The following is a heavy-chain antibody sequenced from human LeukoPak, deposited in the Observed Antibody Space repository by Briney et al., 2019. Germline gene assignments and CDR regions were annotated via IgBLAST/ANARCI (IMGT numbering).Heavy chain of an antibody. D-gene: IGHD2-2*01. CDR3: ASAAQYCSSTSCYEWFDP. J-gene: IGHJ5*02. Sequence: GGSLRLSCAASGFTFSSYSMNWVRQAPGKGLEWVSSISSSSSYIYYADSVKGRFTISRDNAKNSLYLQMNSLRAEDTAVYYCASAAQYCSSTSCYEWFDPWGQGTLVTVSS. CDR2: ISSSSSYI. CDR1: GFTFSSYS. V-gene: IGHV3-21*01.